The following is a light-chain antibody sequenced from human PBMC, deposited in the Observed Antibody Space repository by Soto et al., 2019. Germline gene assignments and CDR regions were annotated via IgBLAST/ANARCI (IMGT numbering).Light chain of an antibody. Sequence: QSVLTQPPSVSGAPGQRVTISCTGSSSNIGAGHTVHWYQQPPGTAPKLLIYGNNNRPSGVPDRFSGSKSGTSASLAISGLQADDEADYYCQSYDSSLRAYVFGTGTQLTVL. V-gene: IGLV1-40*01. CDR2: GNN. CDR3: QSYDSSLRAYV. J-gene: IGLJ1*01. CDR1: SSNIGAGHT.